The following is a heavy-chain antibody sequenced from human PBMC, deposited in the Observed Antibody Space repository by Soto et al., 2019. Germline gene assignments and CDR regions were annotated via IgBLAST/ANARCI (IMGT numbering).Heavy chain of an antibody. CDR1: GFTFSSYA. V-gene: IGHV3-30-3*01. Sequence: QVQLVESGGGVVQPGRSLRLSCAASGFTFSSYAMHWVRQAPGKGLEWVAVISYDGSNKYYADSVKGRFTISRDNSKNTLYLQMNSLRAEDTDVYYCARDLGQWLARESYWGQGTLVTVSS. CDR3: ARDLGQWLARESY. CDR2: ISYDGSNK. D-gene: IGHD6-19*01. J-gene: IGHJ4*02.